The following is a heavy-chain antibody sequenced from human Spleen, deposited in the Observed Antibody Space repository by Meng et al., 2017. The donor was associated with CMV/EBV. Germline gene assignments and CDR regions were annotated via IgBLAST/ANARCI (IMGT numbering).Heavy chain of an antibody. J-gene: IGHJ4*02. Sequence: WGSLRLSCSVSGYSISSGYYWGWIRQPPGKGLEWIGSIYYTGSSYYNPSLMSRVTISVVTSKNRLSLQLSSVTAADTAVYYCASSQPRWGRGTLVTVSS. V-gene: IGHV4-38-2*02. CDR2: IYYTGSS. CDR3: ASSQPR. CDR1: GYSISSGYY.